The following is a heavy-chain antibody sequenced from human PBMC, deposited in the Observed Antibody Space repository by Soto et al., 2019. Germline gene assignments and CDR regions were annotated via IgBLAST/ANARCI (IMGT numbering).Heavy chain of an antibody. CDR1: GGTFSSYA. V-gene: IGHV1-69*01. CDR3: ARARRDGYNDYYYYGMDV. J-gene: IGHJ6*02. D-gene: IGHD5-12*01. Sequence: QVQLVQSGAEVKKPGSSVKVSCKASGGTFSSYAISWVRQAPGQGLEWMGGIIPIFGTANYAQKFQGRVTITEDESTSTAYMELSSLRSEDTAVYYCARARRDGYNDYYYYGMDVWGQGTTVTVSS. CDR2: IIPIFGTA.